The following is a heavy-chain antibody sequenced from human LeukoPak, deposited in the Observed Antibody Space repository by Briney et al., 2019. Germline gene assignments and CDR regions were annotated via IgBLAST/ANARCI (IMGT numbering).Heavy chain of an antibody. CDR2: IYYSGST. CDR3: ARAVHCSSTSCYMGLDWFDP. J-gene: IGHJ5*02. CDR1: GGSISRGDYY. D-gene: IGHD2-2*02. V-gene: IGHV4-30-4*01. Sequence: PSETLSLTCTVSGGSISRGDYYWSWIRQPPGKGLEWIGYIYYSGSTYYNPSLKSRVTISVDTSKNQFSLKLRSVTAADTAVYYCARAVHCSSTSCYMGLDWFDPWGEGTLVTVYS.